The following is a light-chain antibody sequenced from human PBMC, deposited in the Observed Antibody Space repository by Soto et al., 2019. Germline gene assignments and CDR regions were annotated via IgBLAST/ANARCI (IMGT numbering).Light chain of an antibody. CDR2: GAS. CDR3: LQHSIYPLT. Sequence: DIQMTQSPSSLSASVGDRVTITCRASQDIRRDLGWYQQKPGQAPKRLIYGASSLQSGVPSRFSGSGSGTEFTLTISCLQPEDFATYYCLQHSIYPLTFGGGTKVEI. V-gene: IGKV1-17*01. J-gene: IGKJ4*01. CDR1: QDIRRD.